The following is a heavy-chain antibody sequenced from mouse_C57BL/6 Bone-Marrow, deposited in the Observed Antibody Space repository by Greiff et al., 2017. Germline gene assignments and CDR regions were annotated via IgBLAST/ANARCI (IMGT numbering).Heavy chain of an antibody. CDR2: ISYAGSN. D-gene: IGHD2-5*01. J-gene: IGHJ2*01. Sequence: EVQLQQSGPGLVKPSQSLSLTCSVTGYSITSGYYWNWIRQFPGNKLEWMGYISYAGSNNYNPSLRNRISITRDTSKNQFFLKLNSVTTEDTATYDCARGYSNLDYWGQGTTLTVSS. CDR1: GYSITSGYY. V-gene: IGHV3-6*01. CDR3: ARGYSNLDY.